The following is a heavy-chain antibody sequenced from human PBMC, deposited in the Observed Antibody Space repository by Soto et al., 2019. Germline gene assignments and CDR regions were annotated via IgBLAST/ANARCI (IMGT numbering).Heavy chain of an antibody. V-gene: IGHV3-11*05. CDR1: GFTFSDYY. D-gene: IGHD3-10*01. Sequence: GGSLRLSCAASGFTFSDYYMSWIRQAPGKGLEWVSYISSSSSYTNYADSVKGRFTISRDNAKNSLYLQMNSLRAEDTAVYYCAIAKGVTRGAFDIWGQGTMVTVSS. J-gene: IGHJ3*02. CDR3: AIAKGVTRGAFDI. CDR2: ISSSSSYT.